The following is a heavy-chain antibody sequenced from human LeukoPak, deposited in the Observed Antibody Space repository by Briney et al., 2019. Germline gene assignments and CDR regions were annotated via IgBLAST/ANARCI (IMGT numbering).Heavy chain of an antibody. Sequence: PRASVKVSCKASGGTFSSYAISWVRQAPGQGLEWMGGIIPIFGTANYAQKFQGRVTITADESTSTAYMELSSLRSEDTAVYYCARSSIVATIFDYWGQGTLVTVSS. CDR3: ARSSIVATIFDY. CDR1: GGTFSSYA. CDR2: IIPIFGTA. J-gene: IGHJ4*02. D-gene: IGHD5-12*01. V-gene: IGHV1-69*13.